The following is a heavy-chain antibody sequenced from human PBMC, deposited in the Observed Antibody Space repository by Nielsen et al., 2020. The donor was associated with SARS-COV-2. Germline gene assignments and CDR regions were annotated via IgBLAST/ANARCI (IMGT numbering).Heavy chain of an antibody. D-gene: IGHD6-6*01. Sequence: SGPTLVKPTQTLTLTCTFSGFSLSTSGMCVSWIRQPPGKALEWLALIDWDDDKYYSTSLKTRLTISKDTSKNQVVLTMTNMDPVGTATYYCARISQYSSSASYYFDYWGQGTLVTVSS. J-gene: IGHJ4*02. CDR2: IDWDDDK. CDR1: GFSLSTSGMC. CDR3: ARISQYSSSASYYFDY. V-gene: IGHV2-70*01.